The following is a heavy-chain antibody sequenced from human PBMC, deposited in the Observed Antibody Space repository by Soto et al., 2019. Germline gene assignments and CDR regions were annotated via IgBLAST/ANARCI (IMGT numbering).Heavy chain of an antibody. Sequence: QITLRESGPTLVKPTQTLTLTCTFSGFSVSTRGVGVGWIRQPPGKALEWLAIIYWDDDKRYRPSLKSRLTITVDXXKNQVVLSMTNVDPVDTATYYCAHRNYAGKSDFDYWGQGIRVTVSS. CDR1: GFSVSTRGVG. CDR2: IYWDDDK. D-gene: IGHD6-13*01. J-gene: IGHJ4*02. CDR3: AHRNYAGKSDFDY. V-gene: IGHV2-5*02.